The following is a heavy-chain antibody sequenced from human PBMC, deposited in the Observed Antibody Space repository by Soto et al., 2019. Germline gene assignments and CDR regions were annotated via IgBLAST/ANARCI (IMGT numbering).Heavy chain of an antibody. J-gene: IGHJ5*02. CDR2: IIPIFRAA. D-gene: IGHD1-7*01. V-gene: IGHV1-69*12. CDR3: ARGDRLELRNWFDP. Sequence: QVQLVQSGAEVKNPGSSVKVSCKASGGSFNNYAISWVRQAPGQGLEWMGGIIPIFRAASYAQNFQGRVTITADESTSTAYMDLSSLRSEYTAIYYCARGDRLELRNWFDPWGQGTLVTVSS. CDR1: GGSFNNYA.